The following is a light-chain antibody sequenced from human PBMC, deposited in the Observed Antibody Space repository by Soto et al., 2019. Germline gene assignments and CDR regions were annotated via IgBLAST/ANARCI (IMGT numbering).Light chain of an antibody. CDR2: GVS. J-gene: IGKJ1*01. CDR3: QQYNNWWT. CDR1: QVVSSS. V-gene: IGKV3-15*01. Sequence: EILMTQSPATLSVSPWERATLSCVASQVVSSSLSCYHQKPVQAPVLLIDGVSTRATCIPARFSGSWSRTEFTLTINSLQSEDFAVYYCQQYNNWWTFGQGTKVDIK.